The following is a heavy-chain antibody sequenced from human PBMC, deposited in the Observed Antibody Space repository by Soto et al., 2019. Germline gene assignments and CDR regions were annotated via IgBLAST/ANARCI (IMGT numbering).Heavy chain of an antibody. CDR3: AKRGIVVFTSNPIFDY. CDR2: ISDSGGST. CDR1: GFTFSSYA. V-gene: IGHV3-23*01. D-gene: IGHD3-22*01. J-gene: IGHJ4*02. Sequence: PGGSLRLSCAASGFTFSSYAMSWVRQAPGKGLEWVSGISDSGGSTYYADSVKGRFTISRDNSKNTLYLQMNSLRAEDTAVYYCAKRGIVVFTSNPIFDYWGQGTQVTVPS.